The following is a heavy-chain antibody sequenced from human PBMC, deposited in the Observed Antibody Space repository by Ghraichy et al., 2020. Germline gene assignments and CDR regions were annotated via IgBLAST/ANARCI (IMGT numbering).Heavy chain of an antibody. Sequence: GGSLRLSCAASGFTFSSYAMSWVRQAPGKGLEWVSAISGSGGSTYYADSVKGRFTISRDNSKNTLYLQMNSLRAEDTAVYYCAKGGDEVLWFGESIDYWGQGTLVTVSS. CDR1: GFTFSSYA. D-gene: IGHD3-10*01. J-gene: IGHJ4*02. V-gene: IGHV3-23*01. CDR2: ISGSGGST. CDR3: AKGGDEVLWFGESIDY.